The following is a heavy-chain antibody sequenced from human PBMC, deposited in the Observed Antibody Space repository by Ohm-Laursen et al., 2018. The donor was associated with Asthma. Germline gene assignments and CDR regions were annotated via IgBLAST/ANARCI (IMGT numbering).Heavy chain of an antibody. J-gene: IGHJ4*02. Sequence: SLRLSCAASGFTFSSYGMHWVRQAPGKGLEWVAVIWYDGSNKYYADSVKGRFTISRDNSKNTLYLQMNSLRAEDTAVYYCAREGVGATYVDYWGQGTLVTVSS. V-gene: IGHV3-33*01. CDR3: AREGVGATYVDY. D-gene: IGHD1-26*01. CDR1: GFTFSSYG. CDR2: IWYDGSNK.